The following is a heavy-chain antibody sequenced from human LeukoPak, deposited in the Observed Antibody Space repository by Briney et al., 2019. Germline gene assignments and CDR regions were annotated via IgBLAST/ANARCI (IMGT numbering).Heavy chain of an antibody. Sequence: HPGGSLRLSCAASGFTFSSYGMHWVRQAPGKGLEWVAFIRYDGSNKYYADSVKGRFTISRDNSKNTLYLQMNSLRAGDTAVYYCAKDYGSGREADGFDIWGQGTMVTVSS. CDR1: GFTFSSYG. V-gene: IGHV3-30*02. CDR2: IRYDGSNK. D-gene: IGHD3-10*01. J-gene: IGHJ3*02. CDR3: AKDYGSGREADGFDI.